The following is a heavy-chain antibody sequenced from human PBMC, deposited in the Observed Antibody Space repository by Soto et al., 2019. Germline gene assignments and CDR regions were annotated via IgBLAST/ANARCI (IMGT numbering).Heavy chain of an antibody. CDR1: GGTFSSYT. Sequence: QVQLVQSGAEVKKPGSSVKVSCKASGGTFSSYTISWVRQAPGQGLEWMGRIIPILGIANYAQKFQGRVTITADKSTSTAYMELSSLRSEDTAVYYCASGGSSGHHNWFDPWGQGTLVTVSS. J-gene: IGHJ5*02. D-gene: IGHD6-19*01. CDR2: IIPILGIA. V-gene: IGHV1-69*02. CDR3: ASGGSSGHHNWFDP.